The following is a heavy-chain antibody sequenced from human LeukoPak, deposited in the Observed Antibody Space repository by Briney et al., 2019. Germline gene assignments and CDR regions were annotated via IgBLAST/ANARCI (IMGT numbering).Heavy chain of an antibody. CDR3: ARHPFATPFDY. CDR1: GGSISSGGYS. Sequence: SETLSLTCAVSGGSISSGGYSWSWLWQPPGKGLEWIGYIYYTGDTNCNPSLKSRVTVSLDTSKNQVSLRLSSVTAADTAVYYCARHPFATPFDYWGQGTLVTVSS. CDR2: IYYTGDT. V-gene: IGHV4-61*08. J-gene: IGHJ4*02. D-gene: IGHD1-26*01.